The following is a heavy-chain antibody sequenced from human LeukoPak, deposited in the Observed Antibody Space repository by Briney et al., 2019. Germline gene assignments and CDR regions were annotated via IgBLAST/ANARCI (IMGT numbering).Heavy chain of an antibody. D-gene: IGHD6-13*01. J-gene: IGHJ4*02. Sequence: GGSLRLSCAASEFIFSSYGMHWVRQAPGKGLEWVAFIRYDGSNKYYADSVKGRFTISRDNSKNTLYLQMNSLRAGDTAVYYCAKTYSSRWYFDYWGQGTLVTVSS. CDR1: EFIFSSYG. CDR3: AKTYSSRWYFDY. CDR2: IRYDGSNK. V-gene: IGHV3-30*02.